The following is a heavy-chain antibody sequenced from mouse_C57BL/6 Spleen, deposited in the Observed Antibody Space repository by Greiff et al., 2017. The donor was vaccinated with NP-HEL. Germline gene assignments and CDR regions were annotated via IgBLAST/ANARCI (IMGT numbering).Heavy chain of an antibody. J-gene: IGHJ3*01. V-gene: IGHV1-61*01. D-gene: IGHD2-12*01. CDR2: IYPSDSET. CDR3: ARWPYDGGAWFAY. Sequence: QVQLQQPGAELVRPGSSVKLSCKASGYTFTSYWMDWVKQRPGQGLEWIGNIYPSDSETHYNQKFKDKATLTVDKSSSTAYMQLSSLTSEDSAVYYCARWPYDGGAWFAYWGQGTLVTVSA. CDR1: GYTFTSYW.